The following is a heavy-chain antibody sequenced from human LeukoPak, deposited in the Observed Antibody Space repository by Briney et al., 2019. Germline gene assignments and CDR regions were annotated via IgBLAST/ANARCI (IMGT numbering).Heavy chain of an antibody. J-gene: IGHJ4*02. D-gene: IGHD3-22*01. V-gene: IGHV1-46*01. CDR2: INPSGGRT. Sequence: GASVKVSCKASGYTFTSYYMHWVRQAPGQGLEWMGIINPSGGRTSYAQKFQGRVTMTRDTSTSTVYMELSSLRSEDTAVYYCARDRVKYYYDSSGYLDYWGQGTLVTVSS. CDR1: GYTFTSYY. CDR3: ARDRVKYYYDSSGYLDY.